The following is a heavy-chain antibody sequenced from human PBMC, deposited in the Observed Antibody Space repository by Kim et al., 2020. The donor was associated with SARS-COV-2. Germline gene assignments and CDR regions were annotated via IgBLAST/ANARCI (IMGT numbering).Heavy chain of an antibody. CDR3: ARGNGYCSSTYCSYSYGLDV. CDR2: IYSSGSA. D-gene: IGHD2-2*01. CDR1: GGSISGYY. Sequence: SETLSLTCTDSGGSISGYYWTWIWQPAGKGLEWIGRIYSSGSANYNPSLKSRVTMSVDTSKNQFSLKLSSVTAADTAVYYCARGNGYCSSTYCSYSYGLDVWGQVTTVTVSS. J-gene: IGHJ6*02. V-gene: IGHV4-4*07.